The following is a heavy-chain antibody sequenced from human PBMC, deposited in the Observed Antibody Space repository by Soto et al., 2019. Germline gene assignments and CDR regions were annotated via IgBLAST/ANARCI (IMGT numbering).Heavy chain of an antibody. Sequence: QVQMVQSGAEVKKPGASVKVSCKASGNSFTGYYVHWVRQAPGQGLEWMGWINPKSGGTNYAQQFQGRVTLTRDTSINTAYMELSSLRSDDTAVYFCARDGVVPTMDWGQGTLVTVSS. D-gene: IGHD5-12*01. CDR2: INPKSGGT. J-gene: IGHJ4*02. V-gene: IGHV1-2*02. CDR1: GNSFTGYY. CDR3: ARDGVVPTMD.